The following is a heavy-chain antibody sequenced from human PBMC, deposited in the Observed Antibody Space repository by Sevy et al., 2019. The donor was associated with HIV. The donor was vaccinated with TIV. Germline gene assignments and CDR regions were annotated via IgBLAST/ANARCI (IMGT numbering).Heavy chain of an antibody. CDR2: LKHKAYGGTL. CDR1: GFTFGDYA. J-gene: IGHJ4*02. D-gene: IGHD3-22*01. Sequence: GGSLRLSCTGSGFTFGDYAMSWVRQAPGKGLEWVAFLKHKAYGGTLDYAAFVKGRFSISMDDSKSIDHLQMNDLKTEDTATYYCTRVKVAQSIFDYWGQGALVTVSS. V-gene: IGHV3-49*04. CDR3: TRVKVAQSIFDY.